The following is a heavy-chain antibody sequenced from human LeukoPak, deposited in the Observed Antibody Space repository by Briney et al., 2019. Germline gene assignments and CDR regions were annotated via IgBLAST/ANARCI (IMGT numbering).Heavy chain of an antibody. CDR3: ARDHSVTGYWYFDL. CDR2: IYHSGST. Sequence: PQTLSLTCAVSGGSLSSGDYSWSWIRQPPGKGLEWIGYIYHSGSTYYNPSLESRVTISLDRSKNQSSLKLSSVTAADTAVYYCARDHSVTGYWYFDLWGRGTLVTVPS. V-gene: IGHV4-30-2*01. J-gene: IGHJ2*01. CDR1: GGSLSSGDYS. D-gene: IGHD2-21*02.